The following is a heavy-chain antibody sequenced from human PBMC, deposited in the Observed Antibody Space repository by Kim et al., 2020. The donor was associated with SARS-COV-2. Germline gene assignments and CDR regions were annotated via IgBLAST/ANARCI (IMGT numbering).Heavy chain of an antibody. CDR3: ARGPTGSPPADDFDS. V-gene: IGHV3-21*01. D-gene: IGHD2-2*01. J-gene: IGHJ4*01. CDR1: GFTFSRHN. CDR2: IRGSTTST. Sequence: GGSLRLSCAASGFTFSRHNMNWVRQAPGKGLEWVSCIRGSTTSTYYAGSVKGRFTISRDNAKNSLYLQMTSLRAEDTALYYCARGPTGSPPADDFDSWG.